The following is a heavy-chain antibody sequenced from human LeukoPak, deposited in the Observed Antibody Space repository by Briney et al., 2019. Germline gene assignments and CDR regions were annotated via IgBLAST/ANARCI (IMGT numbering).Heavy chain of an antibody. Sequence: GGSLRLSCAASGFTFSSYEMNWVRQVPGKGLEWVSYISSSGSTIYYADSAKGRFTISRDNSKNTLYLQMNSLRAEDTAVYYCAKGGYSNGRYYYYYMDVWGEGTTVTVSS. CDR1: GFTFSSYE. D-gene: IGHD5-18*01. CDR3: AKGGYSNGRYYYYYMDV. V-gene: IGHV3-48*03. J-gene: IGHJ6*03. CDR2: ISSSGSTI.